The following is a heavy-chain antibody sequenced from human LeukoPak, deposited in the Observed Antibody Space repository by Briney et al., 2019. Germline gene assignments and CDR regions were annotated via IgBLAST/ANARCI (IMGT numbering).Heavy chain of an antibody. Sequence: SETLSLTCTVSGGSFSSGGYYWSWIRQHPGKGLEWIGYIYYSGSTYYNPSLKSRVTISVDTSKNQFSLKLSSVTAADTAVYYCARDRRSGSFDYWGQGTLVTVSS. J-gene: IGHJ4*02. CDR2: IYYSGST. CDR1: GGSFSSGGYY. D-gene: IGHD3-22*01. V-gene: IGHV4-31*03. CDR3: ARDRRSGSFDY.